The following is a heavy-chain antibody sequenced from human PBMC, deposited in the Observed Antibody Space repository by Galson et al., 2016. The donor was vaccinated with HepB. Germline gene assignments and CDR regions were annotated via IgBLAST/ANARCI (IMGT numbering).Heavy chain of an antibody. D-gene: IGHD1-26*01. Sequence: SLRLSCAASGFNFRPYDMHWVRQAPGKGLEWVTSVSYDGEDKNYVDSVKGRFIISRDNSKNTLYLQMNSLRVEDTAVYYCARGGNYGYTWGLGTLVTVSS. CDR3: ARGGNYGYT. CDR1: GFNFRPYD. V-gene: IGHV3-30*14. CDR2: VSYDGEDK. J-gene: IGHJ4*02.